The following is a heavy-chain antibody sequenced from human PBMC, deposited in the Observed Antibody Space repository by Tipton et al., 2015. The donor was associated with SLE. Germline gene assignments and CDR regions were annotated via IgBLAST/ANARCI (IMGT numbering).Heavy chain of an antibody. CDR3: ARDRGDYGDFYFDY. D-gene: IGHD4-17*01. CDR1: GFTFSSYD. V-gene: IGHV3-30*04. CDR2: ISYDGSNK. Sequence: QLVQSGGGLVQPGGSLRLSCAASGFTFSSYDMHWVRQAPGKGLEWVAVISYDGSNKYYADSVKGRFTISRDNSKNTLYLQMNSLRAEDTAVYYCARDRGDYGDFYFDYWGQGTLVTVSS. J-gene: IGHJ4*02.